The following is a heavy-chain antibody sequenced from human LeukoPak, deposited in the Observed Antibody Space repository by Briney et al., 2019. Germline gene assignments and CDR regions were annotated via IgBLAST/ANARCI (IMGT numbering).Heavy chain of an antibody. Sequence: GASVKVSCKASGYTFSRNDISWVRQAPGQGLEWMGWVSVYNGNTNYAQKFEGRITMTTDTSTSTAYMDLRSLRFDDTAVYYCARGNSGWYYLDYWGQGTLVTVFS. CDR3: ARGNSGWYYLDY. D-gene: IGHD6-19*01. CDR2: VSVYNGNT. CDR1: GYTFSRND. J-gene: IGHJ4*02. V-gene: IGHV1-18*04.